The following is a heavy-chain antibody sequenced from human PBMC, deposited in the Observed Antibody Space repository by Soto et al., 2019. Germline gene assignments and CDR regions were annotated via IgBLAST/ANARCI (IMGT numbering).Heavy chain of an antibody. Sequence: GASVKVSCKASGYTFTSYYMHWVRQAPGQGLEWMGIINPSGGSTSYAQKFQGRVTMTRDTSTSTVYMELSSLRSEDTAVYYCARDPPTVTTEDYYYYGMDVWGQGTTVTAP. J-gene: IGHJ6*02. CDR2: INPSGGST. D-gene: IGHD4-4*01. V-gene: IGHV1-46*01. CDR3: ARDPPTVTTEDYYYYGMDV. CDR1: GYTFTSYY.